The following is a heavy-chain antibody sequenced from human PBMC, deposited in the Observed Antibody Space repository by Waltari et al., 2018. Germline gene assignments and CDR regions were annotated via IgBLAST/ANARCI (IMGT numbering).Heavy chain of an antibody. D-gene: IGHD3-10*01. Sequence: QVQLVESGGGVVQPGGSLRLSCAASGFSFSNYAIHWVRTAPGKGLEWVAFIRYDGSNQYYADSVKGRFTISRDNSKNTVYLQMNSLRADDTAVYYCAKDHYYGSGSYCDYWGQGTLVTVSS. CDR1: GFSFSNYA. V-gene: IGHV3-30*02. J-gene: IGHJ4*02. CDR2: IRYDGSNQ. CDR3: AKDHYYGSGSYCDY.